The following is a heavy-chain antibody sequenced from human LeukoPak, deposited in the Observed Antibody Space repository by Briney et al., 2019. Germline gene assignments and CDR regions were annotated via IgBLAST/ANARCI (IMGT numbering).Heavy chain of an antibody. V-gene: IGHV3-23*01. CDR2: ISGSGGST. D-gene: IGHD4-17*01. CDR3: AKDGYVMTTVTVDAFDI. J-gene: IGHJ3*02. CDR1: GFTFSSYA. Sequence: GGSLRLSCAASGFTFSSYAMSWVRQAPGKGLEWVSAISGSGGSTYYADSVKGRFTISRDNSKNTLYLQMNSLRAEDTAVYYCAKDGYVMTTVTVDAFDIWGQGTMVTVSS.